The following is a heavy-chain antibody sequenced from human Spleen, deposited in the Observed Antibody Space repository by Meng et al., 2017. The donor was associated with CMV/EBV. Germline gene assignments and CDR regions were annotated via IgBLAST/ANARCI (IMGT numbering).Heavy chain of an antibody. V-gene: IGHV3-23*01. CDR3: AKDKRTLDAFDI. Sequence: GSLTLSCAASGFTFSSYALSWVRQAPGKRLEWVSAFSDSGDNTYYADSVKGRFTISRDNSKNTLFLQMNSLRADDTAVYFCAKDKRTLDAFDIWGQGTMVTVSS. J-gene: IGHJ3*02. D-gene: IGHD1-14*01. CDR2: FSDSGDNT. CDR1: GFTFSSYA.